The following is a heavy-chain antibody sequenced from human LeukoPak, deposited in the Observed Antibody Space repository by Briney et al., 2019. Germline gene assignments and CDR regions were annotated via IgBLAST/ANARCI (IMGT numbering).Heavy chain of an antibody. CDR1: GFTFSSYA. D-gene: IGHD3-22*01. CDR3: ARSPYYYDSSGYYSTLLLDY. J-gene: IGHJ4*02. CDR2: ISYDGSNK. Sequence: GGSLRLSCAASGFTFSSYAMHWVRQAPGKGLEWVAVISYDGSNKYYADSVKGRFTISRDNSKNTLYLQMNSLRAEDTAVYYCARSPYYYDSSGYYSTLLLDYWGQGTLVTVSS. V-gene: IGHV3-30-3*01.